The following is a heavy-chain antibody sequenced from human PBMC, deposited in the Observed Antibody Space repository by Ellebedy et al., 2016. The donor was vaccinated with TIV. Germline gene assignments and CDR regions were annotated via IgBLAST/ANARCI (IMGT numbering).Heavy chain of an antibody. CDR3: ARISGNCRGGSCYGEDV. Sequence: PGGSLRLSCAASGFTLSNYAMSWARQAPGKGLEWLSTISIRGDSTAHADSVRGRFIMSRDNSNNLVFLQMSGLRADDTAVYYCARISGNCRGGSCYGEDVWGQGTTVTVSS. CDR2: ISIRGDST. D-gene: IGHD2-15*01. CDR1: GFTLSNYA. V-gene: IGHV3-23*01. J-gene: IGHJ6*02.